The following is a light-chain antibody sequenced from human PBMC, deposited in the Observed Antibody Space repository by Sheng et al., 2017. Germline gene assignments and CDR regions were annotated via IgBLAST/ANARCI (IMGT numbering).Light chain of an antibody. CDR1: QSVGGN. CDR2: YAS. J-gene: IGKJ4*01. V-gene: IGKV3-15*01. Sequence: ETVMTQSPATLSVSPGERATLSCRASQSVGGNLAWYQQKPGQAPRLLIYYASTRATGIPARFSGSGSGTEFALTISSLQSEDFAVYYCQQRSNWPPFTFGGGTKVEIK. CDR3: QQRSNWPPFT.